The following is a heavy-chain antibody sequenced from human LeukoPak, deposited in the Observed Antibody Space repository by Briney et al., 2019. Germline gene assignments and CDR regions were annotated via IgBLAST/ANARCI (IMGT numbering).Heavy chain of an antibody. CDR1: GFTVSSNY. D-gene: IGHD3-16*01. V-gene: IGHV3-66*01. CDR3: ARAENYGTVDY. J-gene: IGHJ4*02. Sequence: PGGSLRLSCAASGFTVSSNYMSWVRQAPGKGLEWVSVIYSGGSTYYADSVKGRFTISRDNSKNTLYLQMNSLRAEDTAVYYCARAENYGTVDYWGQGTLVIVSS. CDR2: IYSGGST.